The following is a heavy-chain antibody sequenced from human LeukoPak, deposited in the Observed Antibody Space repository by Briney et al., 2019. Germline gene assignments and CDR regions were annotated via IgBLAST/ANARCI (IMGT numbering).Heavy chain of an antibody. CDR2: INPNSGGT. CDR3: ARDVSLATNCFDP. J-gene: IGHJ5*01. V-gene: IGHV1-2*04. CDR1: GYTFTGYY. D-gene: IGHD3-16*01. Sequence: GASVKVSCKASGYTFTGYYMHWVRQAPGQGLEWMGWINPNSGGTNYAQKFQGWVTMTRDTSISTAYMELSRLRSDDTAVYYCARDVSLATNCFDPWGQGSLVTVSS.